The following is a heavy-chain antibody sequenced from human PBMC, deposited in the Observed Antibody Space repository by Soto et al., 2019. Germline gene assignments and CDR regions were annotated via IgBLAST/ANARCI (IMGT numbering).Heavy chain of an antibody. CDR3: AREIFGVAELDY. CDR1: GGTFSSYA. J-gene: IGHJ4*02. Sequence: SVKVSCKASGGTFSSYAISWVRQAPGQGLEWMGGIIPIFGTANYAQKFQGRVTITADESTSTAYMELSSLRSEDTAVYYCAREIFGVAELDYRGQGTLVTVSS. CDR2: IIPIFGTA. V-gene: IGHV1-69*13. D-gene: IGHD3-3*01.